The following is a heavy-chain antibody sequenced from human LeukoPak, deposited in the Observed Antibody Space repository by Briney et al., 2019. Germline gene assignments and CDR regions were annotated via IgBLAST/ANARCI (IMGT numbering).Heavy chain of an antibody. CDR1: GFTFGDYA. Sequence: GGSLRLSCTASGFTFGDYAMSWVRQAPGKGLEWVSAIGSTGDSTYYADSVKGRYTISRDNSKNTLYLQVKRLRADDTAVYFCAKATYDSSGHAFFDYWGQGSLVTVSS. D-gene: IGHD3-22*01. V-gene: IGHV3-23*01. CDR3: AKATYDSSGHAFFDY. CDR2: IGSTGDST. J-gene: IGHJ4*02.